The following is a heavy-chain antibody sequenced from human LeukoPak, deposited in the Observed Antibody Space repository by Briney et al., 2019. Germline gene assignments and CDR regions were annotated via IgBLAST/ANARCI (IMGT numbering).Heavy chain of an antibody. CDR1: GDSVSNNNAA. D-gene: IGHD7-27*01. V-gene: IGHV6-1*01. CDR3: ARDPWGFSFEY. J-gene: IGHJ4*02. CDR2: TYYRSKWHN. Sequence: SQTLSLTCAISGDSVSNNNAAWNCIRQSPSRGLEWLGRTYYRSKWHNDYALSVKSRITINADTSKNQFSLQLNSVTPDDTAVYYCARDPWGFSFEYWGQGTLVTVSS.